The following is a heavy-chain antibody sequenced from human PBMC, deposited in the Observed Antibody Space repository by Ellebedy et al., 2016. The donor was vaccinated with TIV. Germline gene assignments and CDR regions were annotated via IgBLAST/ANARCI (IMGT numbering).Heavy chain of an antibody. CDR2: LYSGGTI. CDR3: GKGNGIPGPEPLDF. CDR1: GFIVSGNY. D-gene: IGHD1-14*01. V-gene: IGHV3-66*01. J-gene: IGHJ4*02. Sequence: PGGSLRLSCAASGFIVSGNYMSWVRQAPGKGLEWVSTLYSGGTILYADSVKGRFTISRDNSKNTLYLQMNRLTVEDTAVYYCGKGNGIPGPEPLDFWGQGILVTVSS.